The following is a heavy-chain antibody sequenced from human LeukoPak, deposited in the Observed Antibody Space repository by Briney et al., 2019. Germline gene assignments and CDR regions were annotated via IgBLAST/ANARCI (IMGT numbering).Heavy chain of an antibody. D-gene: IGHD3-10*01. J-gene: IGHJ3*02. CDR2: TYYRSEWYN. Sequence: SQTLSLTCAISGDSVSSNSAAWNWIRQSPSRGLEWLGRTYYRSEWYNEYAVSVKSRIIINPDTSKNQFSSHLNSVTSEDTAVYYCAREVSVLDAFDIWGQGTMVTVSS. V-gene: IGHV6-1*01. CDR1: GDSVSSNSAA. CDR3: AREVSVLDAFDI.